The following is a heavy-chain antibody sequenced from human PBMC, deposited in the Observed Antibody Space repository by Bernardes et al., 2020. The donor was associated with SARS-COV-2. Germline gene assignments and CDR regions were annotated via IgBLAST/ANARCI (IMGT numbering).Heavy chain of an antibody. V-gene: IGHV4-61*01. CDR2: IYYSGST. CDR3: ARGGNSGYYDILTGYYLNWFDP. J-gene: IGHJ5*02. Sequence: SETLSLTCTVSGGSVSSGSYYWSWIRQPPGKGLEWIGYIYYSGSTNYNPSLKSRVTISVDTSKNQFSLKLSSVTAADTAVYYCARGGNSGYYDILTGYYLNWFDPWGQGTLVTVSS. D-gene: IGHD3-9*01. CDR1: GGSVSSGSYY.